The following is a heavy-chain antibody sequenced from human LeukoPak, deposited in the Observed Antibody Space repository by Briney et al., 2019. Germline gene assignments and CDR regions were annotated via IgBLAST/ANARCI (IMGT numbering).Heavy chain of an antibody. J-gene: IGHJ4*02. CDR2: TYYSGST. CDR1: GGSISSYY. CDR3: ARVYHDSSGYNFDY. V-gene: IGHV4-59*01. D-gene: IGHD3-22*01. Sequence: SETLSLTCTVSGGSISSYYWSWIRQPPGRGLEWIGYTYYSGSTNYNPSLKSRVTISVDTSKNQFSLKLSSVTAADTAVYYCARVYHDSSGYNFDYWGQGTLVTVSS.